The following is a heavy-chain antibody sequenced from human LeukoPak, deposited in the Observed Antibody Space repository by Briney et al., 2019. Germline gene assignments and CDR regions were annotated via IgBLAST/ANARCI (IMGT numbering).Heavy chain of an antibody. CDR1: GFTFSSYW. CDR3: ARDNDLLRYFDWPLDY. J-gene: IGHJ4*02. Sequence: GGSLRLSCAASGFTFSSYWMSWVRQAPGKGLEWVANIKQDGSEKYYVDSVKGRFTISRDNAKNSLYLQMNSLRAEDTAVYYCARDNDLLRYFDWPLDYWGQGTLVTVSS. D-gene: IGHD3-9*01. V-gene: IGHV3-7*01. CDR2: IKQDGSEK.